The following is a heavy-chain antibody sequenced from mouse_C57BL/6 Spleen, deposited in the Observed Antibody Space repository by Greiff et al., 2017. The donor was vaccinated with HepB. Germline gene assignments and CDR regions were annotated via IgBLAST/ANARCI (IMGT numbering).Heavy chain of an antibody. CDR2: INPNNGGT. D-gene: IGHD2-5*01. CDR3: VADSNYDDWYVDV. CDR1: GYTFTDYY. J-gene: IGHJ1*03. Sequence: EVQLQQSGPELVKPGASVKISCKASGYTFTDYYMNWVKQSHGKSLEWIGDINPNNGGTSYNQKFKGKATLTVDKSSSTAYMELRSLTSGDSAVYYCVADSNYDDWYVDVWGTGTTVTVAS. V-gene: IGHV1-26*01.